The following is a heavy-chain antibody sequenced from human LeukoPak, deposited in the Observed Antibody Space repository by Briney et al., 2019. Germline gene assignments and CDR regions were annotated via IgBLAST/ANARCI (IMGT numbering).Heavy chain of an antibody. J-gene: IGHJ4*02. CDR1: GYTFTSYG. V-gene: IGHV1-2*06. Sequence: ASVKVSCKASGYTFTSYGISWVPQAPGQGLERMGRINPNSGGTNYAQKFQGRVTMTRGTSISTAYMELSRLRSDDTAVYYCARAGRYCSGGSCYYIYWGQGTLATVSS. CDR2: INPNSGGT. CDR3: ARAGRYCSGGSCYYIY. D-gene: IGHD2-15*01.